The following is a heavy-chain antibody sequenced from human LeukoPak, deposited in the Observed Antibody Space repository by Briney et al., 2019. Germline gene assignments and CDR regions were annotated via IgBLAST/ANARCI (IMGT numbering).Heavy chain of an antibody. CDR3: ARVKTGNYYDSSGYYY. Sequence: SMKVSCKASGGTFSSYAISWVRQAPGQGLEWMGRIIPIFGIANYAQKFQGRVTITADKSTSTAYMELSSLRSEDTAVYYCARVKTGNYYDSSGYYYWGQGTLVTVSS. J-gene: IGHJ4*02. V-gene: IGHV1-69*04. D-gene: IGHD3-22*01. CDR2: IIPIFGIA. CDR1: GGTFSSYA.